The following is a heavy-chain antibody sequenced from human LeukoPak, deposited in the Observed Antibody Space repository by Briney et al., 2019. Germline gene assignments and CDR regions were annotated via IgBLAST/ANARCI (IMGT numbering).Heavy chain of an antibody. D-gene: IGHD4-17*01. V-gene: IGHV4-39*01. CDR1: GGSISSSSYY. J-gene: IGHJ5*02. Sequence: SETLSLTCTVSGGSISSSSYYWGWIRQPPGKGLEWIGSIYYSGSTYYNPSLKSRVTISVDMSKNQFSLKLSSVTAADTAVYYCARHDYGDSDWFDPWGQGTLVTVSS. CDR3: ARHDYGDSDWFDP. CDR2: IYYSGST.